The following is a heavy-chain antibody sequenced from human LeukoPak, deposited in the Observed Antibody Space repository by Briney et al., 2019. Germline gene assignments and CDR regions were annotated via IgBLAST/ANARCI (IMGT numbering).Heavy chain of an antibody. Sequence: ASVKVSCKAPGYTFTGYYMHWVRPAPGQGLEWMGWINPNSGGTNYAQKFQGRVTMTRDTSISTACMELSRLRSDDTAVYYCANLEIAVAGPFDYWGQGTLVTVSS. J-gene: IGHJ4*02. CDR2: INPNSGGT. D-gene: IGHD6-19*01. CDR1: GYTFTGYY. CDR3: ANLEIAVAGPFDY. V-gene: IGHV1-2*02.